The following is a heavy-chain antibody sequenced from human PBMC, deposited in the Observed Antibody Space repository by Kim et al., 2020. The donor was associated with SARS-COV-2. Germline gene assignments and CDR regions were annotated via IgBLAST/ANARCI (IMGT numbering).Heavy chain of an antibody. J-gene: IGHJ6*02. V-gene: IGHV3-21*01. CDR3: ARERRGAYYYGSGTYYYYYSMDV. D-gene: IGHD3-10*01. Sequence: GGSLRLSCAASGFTFSSYSMNWVRQAPGKGLEWVSSISSSSSYIYYADSVKGRFTISRDNAKNSLYLQMNSLRAEDTAVYYCARERRGAYYYGSGTYYYYYSMDVWGQGATVTVSS. CDR2: ISSSSSYI. CDR1: GFTFSSYS.